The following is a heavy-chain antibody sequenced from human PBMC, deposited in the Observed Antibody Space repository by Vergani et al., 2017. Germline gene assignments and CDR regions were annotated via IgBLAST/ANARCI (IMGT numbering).Heavy chain of an antibody. CDR3: ANTYYDIVTGSYNYYYYGMDV. D-gene: IGHD3-9*01. V-gene: IGHV3-30-3*01. CDR1: GFTFSSYA. CDR2: ISYDGSNK. Sequence: QVQLVESGGGVVQPGRSLRLSCAASGFTFSSYAMHWVRQAPGKGLEWVAVISYDGSNKYYADSVKGRFTISRDNSKNTLYLQMNSLRAEDTAVYYCANTYYDIVTGSYNYYYYGMDVWGQGTTVNVSS. J-gene: IGHJ6*02.